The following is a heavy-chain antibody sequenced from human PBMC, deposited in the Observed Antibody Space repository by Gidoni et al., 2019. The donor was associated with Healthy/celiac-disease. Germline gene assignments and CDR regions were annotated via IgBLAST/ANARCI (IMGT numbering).Heavy chain of an antibody. Sequence: QVQLVESGGGVVQPGRSLRLSCAASGFTFSSYGLHWVPQAPGKGLEWVAVISYDGSNKYYADSVKGRFTISRDNSKNTLYLQMNSLRAEDTAVYYCAKDGNEITMIVAYPSYYYYYYYMDVWGKGTTVTVSS. D-gene: IGHD3-22*01. CDR3: AKDGNEITMIVAYPSYYYYYYYMDV. CDR1: GFTFSSYG. V-gene: IGHV3-30*18. J-gene: IGHJ6*03. CDR2: ISYDGSNK.